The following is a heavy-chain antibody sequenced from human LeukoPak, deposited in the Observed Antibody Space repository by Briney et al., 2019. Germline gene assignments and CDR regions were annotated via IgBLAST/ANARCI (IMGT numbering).Heavy chain of an antibody. CDR2: INPNSGGT. V-gene: IGHV1-2*06. CDR1: GYTFTGYY. CDR3: ARDRLQLRYYGSGSTNWFDP. D-gene: IGHD3-10*01. J-gene: IGHJ5*02. Sequence: ASVKVSCKASGYTFTGYYMHWVRQAPGQGLEWMGRINPNSGGTNYAQKFQGRVTMTRDTSISTAYMELSRLRSDDTAVYYCARDRLQLRYYGSGSTNWFDPWGQGTLVTVSS.